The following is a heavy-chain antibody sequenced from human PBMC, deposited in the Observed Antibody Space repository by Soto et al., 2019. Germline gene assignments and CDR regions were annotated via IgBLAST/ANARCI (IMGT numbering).Heavy chain of an antibody. CDR2: INAHSGGT. CDR3: AKDLTRQLAYWLDP. J-gene: IGHJ5*02. D-gene: IGHD6-6*01. CDR1: GFSFTGYY. V-gene: IGHV1-2*02. Sequence: QVQLVQSGAAVKKPGASVKVSCKASGFSFTGYYIHWLRQAPGQGLEWMGWINAHSGGTEYAQKFPGRVPLTRDTSIATAYLTLTSLTSDDTALYYCAKDLTRQLAYWLDPWGQGTQVTVSS.